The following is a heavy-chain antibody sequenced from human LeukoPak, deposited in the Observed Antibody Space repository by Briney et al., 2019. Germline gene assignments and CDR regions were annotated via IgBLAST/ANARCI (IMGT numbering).Heavy chain of an antibody. CDR2: IWYDGSNK. J-gene: IGHJ6*02. CDR1: GFTFSSYG. CDR3: AREGGYCSSTSCYYGMDV. Sequence: GGSLRLSCAAPGFTFSSYGMHWVRQAPGKGLEWVAVIWYDGSNKYYADSVKGRFTISRDNSKNTLYLQMNSLRAEDTAVYYCAREGGYCSSTSCYYGMDVWGQGTTVTVSS. V-gene: IGHV3-33*01. D-gene: IGHD2-2*01.